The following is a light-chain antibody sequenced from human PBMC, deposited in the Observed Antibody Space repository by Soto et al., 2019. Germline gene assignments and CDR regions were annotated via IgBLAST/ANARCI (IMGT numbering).Light chain of an antibody. J-gene: IGKJ1*01. CDR1: QKISGY. V-gene: IGKV3-11*01. CDR2: DAS. CDR3: QQYNYQGT. Sequence: DIVLTQSPATLSLYQGQRATLSCRASQKISGYLAWYQQKPGQAHRLLIYDASNRATGIPVRFSGSGSGTDYTLTVSSLEPEDFAVYYCQQYNYQGTFGQGTKVDIK.